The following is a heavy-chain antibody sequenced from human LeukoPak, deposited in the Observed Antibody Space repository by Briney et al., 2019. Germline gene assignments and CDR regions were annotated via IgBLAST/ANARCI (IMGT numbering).Heavy chain of an antibody. CDR1: GGTFSSYA. CDR3: AREVPVKMATSGRAAFDI. J-gene: IGHJ3*02. CDR2: IIPILGIA. D-gene: IGHD5-24*01. Sequence: GASVKVSCKASGGTFSSYAISWVRQAPGQGLEWMGRIIPILGIANYAQKFQGRVTITADKSTSTAYMELSSLRSEDTAVYYCAREVPVKMATSGRAAFDIWGQGTMVTVSS. V-gene: IGHV1-69*04.